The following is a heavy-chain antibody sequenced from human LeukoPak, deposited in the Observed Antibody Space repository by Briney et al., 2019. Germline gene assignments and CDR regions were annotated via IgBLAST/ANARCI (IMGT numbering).Heavy chain of an antibody. D-gene: IGHD3-22*01. V-gene: IGHV3-48*03. J-gene: IGHJ3*02. CDR2: ISSSGSTI. Sequence: GGSLRLSCAASGFTFSSYEMNWVRQAPGKGLEWVSYISSSGSTIYYADSVKCRFTISRDNAKNSLYLQMNSLRAEDTAVYYCARGAYYYDSSGYHDAFDIWGQGTMVTVSS. CDR1: GFTFSSYE. CDR3: ARGAYYYDSSGYHDAFDI.